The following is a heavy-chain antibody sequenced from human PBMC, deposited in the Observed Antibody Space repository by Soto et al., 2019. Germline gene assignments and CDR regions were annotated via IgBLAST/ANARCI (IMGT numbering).Heavy chain of an antibody. J-gene: IGHJ4*02. V-gene: IGHV3-48*02. CDR1: GFPFGNYN. Sequence: GVLRLSCVASGFPFGNYNFNWVRQAPGKGLEWVSHITDGSLTKHYADFVQGRFTISRDNAKSSLYLEMNDLRDEDTAVYYCARDTSHGVTIGGLDSWGQGTLVTVSS. CDR2: ITDGSLTK. CDR3: ARDTSHGVTIGGLDS. D-gene: IGHD3-16*01.